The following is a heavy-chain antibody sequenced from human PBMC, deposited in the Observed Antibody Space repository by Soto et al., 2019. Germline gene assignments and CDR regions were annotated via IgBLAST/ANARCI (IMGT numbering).Heavy chain of an antibody. V-gene: IGHV1-69*06. CDR3: ARDGDPIAARH. D-gene: IGHD6-6*01. CDR1: GGSFSSYS. Sequence: QVQLVQSGAEVKRPGSSVKVSCKASGGSFSSYSISWVRQAPGQGLEWMGGIIPIFGATNYAQKFQGRVTISPDKATSTAYMAVSGLRSEDTAVYYCARDGDPIAARHWGQGTLVTVSS. J-gene: IGHJ4*02. CDR2: IIPIFGAT.